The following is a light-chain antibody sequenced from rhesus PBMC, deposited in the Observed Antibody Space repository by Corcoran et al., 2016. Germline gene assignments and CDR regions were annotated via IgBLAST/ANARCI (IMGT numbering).Light chain of an antibody. V-gene: IGKV1-18*01. J-gene: IGKJ2*01. CDR1: QGISRW. CDR3: QQSYSPPYS. Sequence: DIQLTQSPSSLSASVGDKVTITCRASQGISRWLAWYQQKPGTAPELRIYDASSLPSGVPSRFSGSGSGTDYTLTISSLQPEDFATYYCQQSYSPPYSFGQGTKVEIK. CDR2: DAS.